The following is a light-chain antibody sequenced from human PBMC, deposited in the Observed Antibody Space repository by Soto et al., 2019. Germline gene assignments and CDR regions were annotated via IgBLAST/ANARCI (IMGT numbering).Light chain of an antibody. CDR2: GAS. V-gene: IGKV3-20*01. CDR1: QSVSIY. Sequence: EIVLTQSPGTLSLSPGERATLSCRASQSVSIYLAWYQQKPGQAPRLLIYGASTRATGIPDRFSGSGSGTHFTLTISRLEPGDFAVYYCQHFGGTTFTFGQGTRLEI. J-gene: IGKJ5*01. CDR3: QHFGGTTFT.